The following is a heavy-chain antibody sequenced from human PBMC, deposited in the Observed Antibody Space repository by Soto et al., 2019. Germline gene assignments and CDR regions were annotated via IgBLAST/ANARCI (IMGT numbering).Heavy chain of an antibody. CDR1: GGTFSSYA. J-gene: IGHJ3*02. CDR2: IIPIFGTA. CDR3: ARAPFSYCGGDCYSGDAFDI. D-gene: IGHD2-21*02. V-gene: IGHV1-69*13. Sequence: ASVKVSCKASGGTFSSYAISWVRQAPGQGLEWMGGIIPIFGTANYAQKFQGRVTITADESTSTAYMELSSLRSEDTAVYYCARAPFSYCGGDCYSGDAFDIWGQGTMVTVSS.